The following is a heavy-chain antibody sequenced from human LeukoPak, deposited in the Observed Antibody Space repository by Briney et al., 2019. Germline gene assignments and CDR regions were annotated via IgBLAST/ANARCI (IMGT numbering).Heavy chain of an antibody. CDR3: AKLPGRAADY. Sequence: GGSLRLSCAASRFTFSSYVMNWVRQAPGKGLEWVSGISDSGGGTYYADSVKGRFTISRDNSKNTLYLQMNSLRAEDTAVYYCAKLPGRAADYWGQGTLVTVSS. V-gene: IGHV3-23*01. CDR1: RFTFSSYV. CDR2: ISDSGGGT. J-gene: IGHJ4*02.